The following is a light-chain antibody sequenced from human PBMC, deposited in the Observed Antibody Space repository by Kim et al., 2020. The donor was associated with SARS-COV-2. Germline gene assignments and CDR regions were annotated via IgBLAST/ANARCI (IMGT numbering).Light chain of an antibody. J-gene: IGLJ1*01. V-gene: IGLV3-9*01. CDR2: RDS. CDR1: NIGSKD. Sequence: SVGLGRTAMMTCGGNNIGSKDVHWYQQKPGQAPVLVIYRDSNRPSGIPERFSGSNSGNTATLTISRAQAGDDADYYCQVWDSSTYVFGTGTKVTVL. CDR3: QVWDSSTYV.